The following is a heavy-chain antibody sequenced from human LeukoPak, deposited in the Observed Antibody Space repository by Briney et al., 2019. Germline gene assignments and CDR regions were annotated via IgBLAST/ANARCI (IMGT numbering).Heavy chain of an antibody. D-gene: IGHD5-18*01. J-gene: IGHJ4*02. CDR2: ISSSGSTV. Sequence: GGSLRLSCAASKFTFSSFEMNWVRQAPGKGLEWVSYISSSGSTVYYADSVKGRFTISRDNAKNSLYLQMNSLRAEDTAVYYCANDLGWIQLNLGRGQGTLVTVSS. CDR3: ANDLGWIQLNLG. V-gene: IGHV3-48*03. CDR1: KFTFSSFE.